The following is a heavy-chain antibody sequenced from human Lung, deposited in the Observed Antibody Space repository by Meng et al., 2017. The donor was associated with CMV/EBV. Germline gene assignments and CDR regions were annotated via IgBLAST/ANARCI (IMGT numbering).Heavy chain of an antibody. Sequence: SCAASGFIFSDYYMSWIRQAPGKGLEWVSYISTGGSAIFYADSVVSRFTISRDNAKNSLYLQMNSLRAEDTAVYYCARDRGHTSYFYFYGMDVWXQGTXVTVSS. CDR2: ISTGGSAI. D-gene: IGHD2/OR15-2a*01. CDR1: GFIFSDYY. V-gene: IGHV3-11*01. CDR3: ARDRGHTSYFYFYGMDV. J-gene: IGHJ6*02.